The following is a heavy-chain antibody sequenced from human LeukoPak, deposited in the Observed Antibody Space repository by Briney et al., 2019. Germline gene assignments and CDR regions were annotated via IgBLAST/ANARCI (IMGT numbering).Heavy chain of an antibody. J-gene: IGHJ4*02. CDR1: GYTFTSYG. Sequence: GASVKVTCKASGYTFTSYGISWVRQAPGQGLEWMGWISAYNGNTNYAQKLQGRVTMTTDTSTSTAYMELRSLRSDDTAVYYCAREFSPPSTYYDFWSGYYRTSTRENTHRLSGFDYWGQGTLVTVSS. V-gene: IGHV1-18*01. CDR2: ISAYNGNT. D-gene: IGHD3-3*01. CDR3: AREFSPPSTYYDFWSGYYRTSTRENTHRLSGFDY.